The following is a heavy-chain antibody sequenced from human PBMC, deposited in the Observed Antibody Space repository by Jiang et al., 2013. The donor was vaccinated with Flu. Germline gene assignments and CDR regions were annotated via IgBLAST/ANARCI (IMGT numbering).Heavy chain of an antibody. CDR3: ARSSNYGEPHFDY. CDR1: GGSVSSGSYY. D-gene: IGHD4-17*01. V-gene: IGHV4-61*01. CDR2: IYYSGST. J-gene: IGHJ4*02. Sequence: GSGLVKPSETLSLTCTVSGGSVSSGSYYWSWIRQPPGKGLEWIGYIYYSGSTNYNPSLKSRVTISVDTSKNQFSLKLSSVTAADTAVYYCARSSNYGEPHFDYWGQGTLVTVSS.